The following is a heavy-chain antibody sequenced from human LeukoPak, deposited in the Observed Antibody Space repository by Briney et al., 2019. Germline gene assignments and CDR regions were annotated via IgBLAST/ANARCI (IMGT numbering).Heavy chain of an antibody. Sequence: SETLSLTCTVSGGSISSSSYYWGWIRQPPGKGLEWIGSIYYSGSTYYNPSLKSRVTISVDTSKNQFSLKLSSVPVPDTAVYYCARSLYYYDSSGYFTTDYFDYWGQGTLVTVPS. CDR2: IYYSGST. J-gene: IGHJ4*02. V-gene: IGHV4-39*01. CDR1: GGSISSSSYY. D-gene: IGHD3-22*01. CDR3: ARSLYYYDSSGYFTTDYFDY.